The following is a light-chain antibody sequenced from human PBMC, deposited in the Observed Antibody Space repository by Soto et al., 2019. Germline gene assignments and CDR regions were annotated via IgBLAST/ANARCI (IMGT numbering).Light chain of an antibody. Sequence: IVMTQSPDSLAVSLGERATINCRSNQSVFYSPNNKNYLAWNQQKPGQPPKLLIYWASNRESGVPDRFSGSGSETDFTLTISSLQAEDVAVYYCQQYYSSYITFGQGTRLEIK. J-gene: IGKJ5*01. CDR3: QQYYSSYIT. CDR2: WAS. CDR1: QSVFYSPNNKNY. V-gene: IGKV4-1*01.